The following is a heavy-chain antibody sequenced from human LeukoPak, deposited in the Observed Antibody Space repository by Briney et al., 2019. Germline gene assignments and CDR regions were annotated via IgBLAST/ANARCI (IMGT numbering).Heavy chain of an antibody. CDR1: GGSISGSY. CDR3: VRRGGRFDT. Sequence: SETLSLTCTVSGGSISGSYWSWIRQPPGKGLEWIGYIYSSGSTNYQPSLKSRVTIGVDTSRNHFSLKLSSVTAADTAVYYCVRRGGRFDTWGQGTLVTVSS. V-gene: IGHV4-4*09. J-gene: IGHJ5*02. CDR2: IYSSGST.